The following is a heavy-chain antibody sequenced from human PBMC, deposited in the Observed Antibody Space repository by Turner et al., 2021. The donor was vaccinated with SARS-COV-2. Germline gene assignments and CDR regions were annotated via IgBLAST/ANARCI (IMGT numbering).Heavy chain of an antibody. D-gene: IGHD3-10*01. CDR1: GGSISSGGYY. Sequence: QVQLQDSGPGLVKPSQTLSLTCTVSGGSISSGGYYWSWIRQHPGKGLEWIGYIYYSGSTYYNPSLKSRVTISVDTSKNQFSLKLSSVTAADTAVYYCARYLYYYGSGSSHSFDYWGQGTLVTVSS. CDR2: IYYSGST. V-gene: IGHV4-31*03. CDR3: ARYLYYYGSGSSHSFDY. J-gene: IGHJ4*02.